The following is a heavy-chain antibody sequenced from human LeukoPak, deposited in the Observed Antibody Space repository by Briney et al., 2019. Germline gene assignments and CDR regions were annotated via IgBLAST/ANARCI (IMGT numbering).Heavy chain of an antibody. Sequence: GASVKVSCKVSGYTLTELSMHWVRQAPGKGLEWMGGFDPEDGETIYAQKFQGRVTMTEDTSTDTAYMELSSLRSEDTAVYYCATTYSSGWSNWGAFDIWGQGTMVTVSS. D-gene: IGHD6-19*01. CDR1: GYTLTELS. CDR3: ATTYSSGWSNWGAFDI. J-gene: IGHJ3*02. CDR2: FDPEDGET. V-gene: IGHV1-24*01.